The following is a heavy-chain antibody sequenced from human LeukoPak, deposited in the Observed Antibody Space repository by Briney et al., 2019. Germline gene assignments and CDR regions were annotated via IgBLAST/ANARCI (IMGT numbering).Heavy chain of an antibody. CDR3: ARVGGAWGFNDY. CDR1: GGSISSYY. J-gene: IGHJ4*02. D-gene: IGHD3-16*01. Sequence: PSETLSLTCTVSGGSISSYYWSWIRQPPGKGLEWIGRIYTSGSTDYNPSLKSRVTISIDTSKNQFSLKLSSVTAADTAVYYCARVGGAWGFNDYWGQGALVTVSS. V-gene: IGHV4-4*08. CDR2: IYTSGST.